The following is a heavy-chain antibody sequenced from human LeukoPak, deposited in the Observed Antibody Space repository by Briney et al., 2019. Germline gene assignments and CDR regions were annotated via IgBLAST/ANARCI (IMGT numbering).Heavy chain of an antibody. J-gene: IGHJ4*02. CDR1: GFTSSTSA. CDR3: AAAQGDYVWGSYRPFDY. V-gene: IGHV1-58*02. CDR2: IVVGSGDT. D-gene: IGHD3-16*02. Sequence: SVKVSCKASGFTSSTSAMQWVRQSRGQRLEWIGWIVVGSGDTKYAQKFQERVTISMAMSTSTVYMELTNLRSEDTAVYYCAAAQGDYVWGSYRPFDYWGQGTLITVSS.